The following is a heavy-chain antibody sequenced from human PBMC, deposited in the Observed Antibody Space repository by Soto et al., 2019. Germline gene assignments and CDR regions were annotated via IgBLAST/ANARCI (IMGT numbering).Heavy chain of an antibody. D-gene: IGHD6-13*01. Sequence: GGSLRLSCAASGFTFRSFTMNWVRQAPGKGLEWVSTISSNSAYIYYTDALRGRFTISRDNAKNSLYLQMNSLRAEDTAVYYCTRGASRDSSARGWFDPWGPGTLVTVSS. CDR2: ISSNSAYI. V-gene: IGHV3-21*01. CDR1: GFTFRSFT. CDR3: TRGASRDSSARGWFDP. J-gene: IGHJ5*02.